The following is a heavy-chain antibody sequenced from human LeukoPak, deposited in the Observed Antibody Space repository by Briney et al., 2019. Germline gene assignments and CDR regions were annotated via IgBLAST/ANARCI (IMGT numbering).Heavy chain of an antibody. CDR2: IWYDGSNK. V-gene: IGHV3-33*01. J-gene: IGHJ4*02. D-gene: IGHD2-15*01. Sequence: GGSLRLSCAASGFTFRNYGMHWVRQAPGKGLEWVAVIWYDGSNKYYVDSVKGRFTVSRDNSKNMLYLQMNSLGAEDTALYYCARDRGWPAVHFDLWGQGTLVTVSS. CDR3: ARDRGWPAVHFDL. CDR1: GFTFRNYG.